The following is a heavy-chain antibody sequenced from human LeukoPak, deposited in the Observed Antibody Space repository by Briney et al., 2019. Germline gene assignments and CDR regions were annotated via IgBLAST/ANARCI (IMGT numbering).Heavy chain of an antibody. J-gene: IGHJ4*02. CDR3: ATGGAAAGLHY. Sequence: GASVKVSCKGSGSTFTIYDINWVRHATGQGLEWMGWMNPNSGNTGYAQKFQGRVTMTRNTSISTAYMELSSLRSEDTAVYYCATGGAAAGLHYWGQGTLVTVSS. D-gene: IGHD6-13*01. CDR1: GSTFTIYD. V-gene: IGHV1-8*01. CDR2: MNPNSGNT.